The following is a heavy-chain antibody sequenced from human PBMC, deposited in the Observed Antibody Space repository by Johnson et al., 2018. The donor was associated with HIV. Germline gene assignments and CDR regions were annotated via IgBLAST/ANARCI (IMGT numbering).Heavy chain of an antibody. CDR3: ASSQGSGEGAFDI. J-gene: IGHJ3*02. CDR1: GFTFSSYW. D-gene: IGHD2-21*01. CDR2: INSDGSST. V-gene: IGHV3-74*01. Sequence: VQLVESGGGLVQPGGSLRLSCAASGFTFSSYWMHWVRQAPGKGLVWVSRINSDGSSTSYADSVKGRFTISRDNAKNTLYLQMNSLRVEDTAVYYCASSQGSGEGAFDIWGQGTMVTVSS.